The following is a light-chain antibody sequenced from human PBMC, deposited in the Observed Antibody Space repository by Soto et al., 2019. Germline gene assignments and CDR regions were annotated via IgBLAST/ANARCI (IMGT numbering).Light chain of an antibody. CDR2: EVS. V-gene: IGLV2-14*01. CDR1: SSDVGGYNY. CDR3: SSYTSSSTLVV. Sequence: QSALTQPASVSGSPGQSITISCTGTSSDVGGYNYVSWYQQHPGIAPKLMIYEVSNRPSGVSNRFSGYKSGNTASLTISGLQAEDEADYYCSSYTSSSTLVVFGGGTKLTVL. J-gene: IGLJ2*01.